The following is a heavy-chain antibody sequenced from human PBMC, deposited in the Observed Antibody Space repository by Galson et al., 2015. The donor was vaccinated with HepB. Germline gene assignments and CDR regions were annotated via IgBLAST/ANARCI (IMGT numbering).Heavy chain of an antibody. V-gene: IGHV3-72*01. Sequence: SLRLSCAASGFTLSDHYMDWVRQAPGKGLEWVGRTRNKANNYTTQYAASVEGRFTISRDDSKNSLYLQMNSLKTEDTAVYYCGRMGATKSHVYYGMDVSGQGTTVTVSS. J-gene: IGHJ6*02. CDR1: GFTLSDHY. D-gene: IGHD1-26*01. CDR2: TRNKANNYTT. CDR3: GRMGATKSHVYYGMDV.